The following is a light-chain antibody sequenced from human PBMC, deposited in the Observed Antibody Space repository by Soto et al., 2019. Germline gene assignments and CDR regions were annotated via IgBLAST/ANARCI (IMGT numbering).Light chain of an antibody. CDR3: VAWDDSLNGHV. CDR1: SSDVGSYDY. J-gene: IGLJ1*01. CDR2: NVN. Sequence: QSALIQPPSVSGSPGQSVTISCTGTSSDVGSYDYVSWYQQHPGTVPKPMIYNVNTQPSGVPDRFSGSKSGTSASLAISGLQSEDEADYYCVAWDDSLNGHVFGTGTKVTVL. V-gene: IGLV2-11*01.